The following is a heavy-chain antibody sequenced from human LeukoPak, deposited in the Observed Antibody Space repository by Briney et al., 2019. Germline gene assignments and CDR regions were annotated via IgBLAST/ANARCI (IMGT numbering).Heavy chain of an antibody. Sequence: GGSLRLSCAASGFTFSSYSMNWVRQAPGKGLEWVSYISSSSSTIYYADSVKGRFTISRDNAKNSLYLQMNSLRAEDTAVYYCAKKYNTGLDPWGQGTLVTVSS. CDR1: GFTFSSYS. V-gene: IGHV3-48*01. CDR2: ISSSSSTI. CDR3: AKKYNTGLDP. D-gene: IGHD1-14*01. J-gene: IGHJ5*02.